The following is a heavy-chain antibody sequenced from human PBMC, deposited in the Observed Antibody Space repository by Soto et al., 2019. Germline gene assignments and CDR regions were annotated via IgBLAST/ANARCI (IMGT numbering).Heavy chain of an antibody. V-gene: IGHV4-31*03. CDR3: ARGVTMVRGVIHTPYFDY. CDR1: GGSISSGGYY. J-gene: IGHJ4*02. Sequence: QVQLQESGPGLVKPSQTLSLTCTVSGGSISSGGYYWSWIRQHPGKGLEWIGYIYYSGSTYYNPPCKSRVTISVATSXXQXTLKLSSVTAADTAVYYCARGVTMVRGVIHTPYFDYWGQGTLVTVSS. D-gene: IGHD3-10*01. CDR2: IYYSGST.